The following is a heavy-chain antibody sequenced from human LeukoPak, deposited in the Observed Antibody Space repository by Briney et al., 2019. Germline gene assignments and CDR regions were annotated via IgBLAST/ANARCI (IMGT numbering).Heavy chain of an antibody. D-gene: IGHD3-22*01. Sequence: NTGGSLRLSCAASGFTFSNAWMSWVRQAPGKGLEWFGRIKSKTDGGTTDYAAPVKGRFTISRDDSKNTLYLQMNSLKTEDTAVYYCTTGLNYYDSSGYYYGGVYFDYWGQGTLVTVSS. CDR2: IKSKTDGGTT. CDR3: TTGLNYYDSSGYYYGGVYFDY. V-gene: IGHV3-15*01. CDR1: GFTFSNAW. J-gene: IGHJ4*02.